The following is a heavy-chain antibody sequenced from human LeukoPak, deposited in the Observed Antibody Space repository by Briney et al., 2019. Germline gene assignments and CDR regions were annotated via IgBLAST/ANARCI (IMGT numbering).Heavy chain of an antibody. Sequence: PSETLSLTCAVSGGSISSGGYSWSWIRQPPGKGLEWIGYIYHSGSTYYNPSLKSRVTISVDRSKNQFSLKLSSVTAADAAVYYCARGGSGGSYFDYWGQGTLVTVSS. CDR3: ARGGSGGSYFDY. J-gene: IGHJ4*02. CDR1: GGSISSGGYS. CDR2: IYHSGST. D-gene: IGHD1-26*01. V-gene: IGHV4-30-2*01.